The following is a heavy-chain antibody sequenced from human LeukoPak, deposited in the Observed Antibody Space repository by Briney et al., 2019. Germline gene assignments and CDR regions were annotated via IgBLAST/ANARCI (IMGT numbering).Heavy chain of an antibody. CDR3: ASCIAARQAGAFDI. CDR1: GGSISSYY. V-gene: IGHV4-59*12. J-gene: IGHJ3*02. D-gene: IGHD6-6*01. Sequence: PSETLSLTCTVSGGSISSYYWSWIRQPPGKGLEWVGYIYYSGSTNYNPSLKSRVTISVDTSKNQFSLKLSSVTAADTAVYYCASCIAARQAGAFDIWGQGTMVTVSS. CDR2: IYYSGST.